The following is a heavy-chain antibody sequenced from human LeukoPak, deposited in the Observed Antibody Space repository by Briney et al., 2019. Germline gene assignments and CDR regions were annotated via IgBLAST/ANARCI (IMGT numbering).Heavy chain of an antibody. CDR1: GFTFSSYS. J-gene: IGHJ3*02. V-gene: IGHV3-23*01. CDR3: AKDEFKYYYDSSGYYSDAFDI. Sequence: GGSLRLSCAASGFTFSSYSMSWVRQAPGKGLEWVSAISGSGGSTYYADSVKGRFTISRDNSKNTLYLQMNSLRAEDTAVYYCAKDEFKYYYDSSGYYSDAFDIWGQGTMVTVSS. D-gene: IGHD3-22*01. CDR2: ISGSGGST.